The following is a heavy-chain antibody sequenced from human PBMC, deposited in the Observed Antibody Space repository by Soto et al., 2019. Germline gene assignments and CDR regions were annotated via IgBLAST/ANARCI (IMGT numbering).Heavy chain of an antibody. J-gene: IGHJ4*02. V-gene: IGHV1-69*01. CDR3: ARGGRWQLDPNFDY. CDR2: IIPIFGTA. D-gene: IGHD6-6*01. CDR1: GPTFTRYP. Sequence: SAKASIKAPGPTFTRYPVGSVRPAPGQGLGWMGGIIPIFGTANYAQKFQGRVTITADESTSTAYMELSSLRSEDTAVYYCARGGRWQLDPNFDYWGQGTLVTVSS.